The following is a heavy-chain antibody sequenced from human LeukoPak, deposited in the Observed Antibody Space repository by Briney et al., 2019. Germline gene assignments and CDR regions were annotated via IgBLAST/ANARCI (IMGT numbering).Heavy chain of an antibody. Sequence: PSETLSLTCTVSGGSITSYYWSWIRQPPGKRLEWIGYVYYSGSTKYNPSLKSRVTISVDTSKNQFSLKLSSVTAADTALYYCARADYDSSGYYYFDYWGQGTLVTVSS. D-gene: IGHD3-22*01. CDR2: VYYSGST. V-gene: IGHV4-59*01. CDR3: ARADYDSSGYYYFDY. CDR1: GGSITSYY. J-gene: IGHJ4*02.